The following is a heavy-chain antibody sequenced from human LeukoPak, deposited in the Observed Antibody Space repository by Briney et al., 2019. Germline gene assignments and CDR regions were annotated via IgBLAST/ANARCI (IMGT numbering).Heavy chain of an antibody. CDR3: AREDCTNGVCYTPFDY. CDR2: ISAYNGNT. CDR1: GYTFTSYG. D-gene: IGHD2-8*01. J-gene: IGHJ4*02. Sequence: ASVKVSSKASGYTFTSYGISWVRQAPGQGLEWMGWISAYNGNTNYAQKLQGRVTMTTDTSTSTAYMELRSLRSDDTAVYYCAREDCTNGVCYTPFDYWGLGTLVTVSS. V-gene: IGHV1-18*01.